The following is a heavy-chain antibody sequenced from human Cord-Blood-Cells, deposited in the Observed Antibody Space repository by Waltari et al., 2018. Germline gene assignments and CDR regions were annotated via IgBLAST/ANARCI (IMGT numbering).Heavy chain of an antibody. CDR2: INQSGST. J-gene: IGHJ4*02. V-gene: IGHV4-34*01. D-gene: IGHD3-9*01. CDR3: ARVLTMSPEDY. CDR1: GGSFSGYY. Sequence: QVQLQQWGAGLLKPSETLSLTCAVYGGSFSGYYWSWIRQPPGKGLEWIGEINQSGSTNYNPSLKRRVTISVDTAKNQFSLKLSSVTAADTAVYYCARVLTMSPEDYWGQGTLVTVSS.